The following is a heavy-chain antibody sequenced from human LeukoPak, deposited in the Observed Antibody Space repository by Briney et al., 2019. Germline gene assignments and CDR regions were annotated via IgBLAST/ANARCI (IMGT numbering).Heavy chain of an antibody. CDR1: GGSVSSSYY. D-gene: IGHD3-10*01. V-gene: IGHV4-39*07. J-gene: IGHJ4*02. CDR2: IYYGGST. Sequence: SETLSLTCTVSGGSVSSSYYWGWIRQPPGKGLEWIGSIYYGGSTYYNASLRSRVTTSVDTSKNQFSLKLSSVTAADTAVYYCARGRPFDYWGQGTLVTVSS. CDR3: ARGRPFDY.